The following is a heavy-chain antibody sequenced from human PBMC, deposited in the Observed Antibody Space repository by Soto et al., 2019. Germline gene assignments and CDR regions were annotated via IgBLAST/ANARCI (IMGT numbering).Heavy chain of an antibody. Sequence: PSEILSLTCTVSGGSISSGDYYWSWIRQPPGKGLEWIGYTYYSGSTYYNPSLKSRVTISVDTSKNQFSLKLSSVTAADTAVYYCARESPNVAPSYWGQGTLVTVSS. V-gene: IGHV4-30-4*01. CDR1: GGSISSGDYY. CDR2: TYYSGST. CDR3: ARESPNVAPSY. J-gene: IGHJ4*02. D-gene: IGHD2-15*01.